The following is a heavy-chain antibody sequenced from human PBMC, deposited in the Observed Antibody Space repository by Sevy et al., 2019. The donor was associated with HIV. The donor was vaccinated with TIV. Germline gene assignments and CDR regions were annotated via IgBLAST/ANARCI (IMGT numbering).Heavy chain of an antibody. J-gene: IGHJ6*02. CDR3: AGGTMVTTHYYYYYGMDV. Sequence: ASVKVSCKASGGTFSSYAISWVRQAPGQGLEWMGGIIPIFGTANYAQKFQGRVTITADESTSTAYMELSSLRSEETAVYYCAGGTMVTTHYYYYYGMDVWGQGTTVTVSS. V-gene: IGHV1-69*13. D-gene: IGHD5-18*01. CDR1: GGTFSSYA. CDR2: IIPIFGTA.